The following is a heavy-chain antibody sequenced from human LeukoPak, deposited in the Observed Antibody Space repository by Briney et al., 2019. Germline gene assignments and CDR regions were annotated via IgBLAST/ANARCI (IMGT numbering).Heavy chain of an antibody. CDR3: ARVALSQGLDA. CDR2: ISSSSNYI. D-gene: IGHD3-10*01. Sequence: GGSLRLSCAASGFTFSSYSMNWVRQAPGKGLEWVSSISSSSNYIYYADSVKGRFTISRDNAKNSLYLQMNSLRAEDTAVYYCARVALSQGLDAWGQGTLVTVSS. V-gene: IGHV3-21*01. CDR1: GFTFSSYS. J-gene: IGHJ5*02.